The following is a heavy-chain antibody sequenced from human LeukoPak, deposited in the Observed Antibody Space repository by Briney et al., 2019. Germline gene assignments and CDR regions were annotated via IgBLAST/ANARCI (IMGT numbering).Heavy chain of an antibody. J-gene: IGHJ2*01. CDR1: GFTFSSYS. CDR3: ARDRIAVAGRIDWYFDL. V-gene: IGHV3-48*04. Sequence: GGSLRLSCAASGFTFSSYSMNWVRQAPGKGLEWVSYISSSSSTIYYADSVKGRFTISRDNAKNSLYLQMNSLRAEDTAVYYCARDRIAVAGRIDWYFDLWGRGTLVTVSS. CDR2: ISSSSSTI. D-gene: IGHD6-19*01.